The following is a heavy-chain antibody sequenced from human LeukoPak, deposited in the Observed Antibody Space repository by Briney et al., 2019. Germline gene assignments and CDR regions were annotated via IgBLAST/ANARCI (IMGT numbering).Heavy chain of an antibody. D-gene: IGHD4-17*01. Sequence: ASVKLSCKTSGYTFTDYNIDWVRQAPGQGLEWMGLINPKTGGTEYAQKFQGRVTVTRDTSINTAYMELTSLKSDDTAVYYCAKGVIGDRRVYIDHWGRGTAVTVSS. J-gene: IGHJ4*02. CDR1: GYTFTDYN. CDR2: INPKTGGT. CDR3: AKGVIGDRRVYIDH. V-gene: IGHV1-2*02.